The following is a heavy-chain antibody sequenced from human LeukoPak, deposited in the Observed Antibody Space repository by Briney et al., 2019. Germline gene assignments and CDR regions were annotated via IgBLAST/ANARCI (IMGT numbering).Heavy chain of an antibody. CDR2: IYSGGST. CDR1: GFTFSDYY. V-gene: IGHV3-66*01. D-gene: IGHD3-10*01. Sequence: GGSLRLSCAASGFTFSDYYMSWVRQAPGKGLEWVSVIYSGGSTYYADSVKGRFTISRDNSKNTLYLQMNSLRAEDTAVYYCAGSYYYGSGVKYYFDYWGQGTLVTVSS. J-gene: IGHJ4*02. CDR3: AGSYYYGSGVKYYFDY.